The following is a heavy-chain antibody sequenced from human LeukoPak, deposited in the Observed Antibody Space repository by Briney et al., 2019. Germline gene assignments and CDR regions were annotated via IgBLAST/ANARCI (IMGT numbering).Heavy chain of an antibody. CDR1: GYSFSNYW. CDR3: ARHPYSSYCTSSNCYRWFDP. D-gene: IGHD2-2*01. Sequence: KLGESLKISCKGSGYSFSNYWIGWVRQMPGKGLEWMGIIYPGDSDPRYSPSFQGQVTISVDNSITTAYLQWSSLRASDTAMYYCARHPYSSYCTSSNCYRWFDPWGQGTLVTVSS. CDR2: IYPGDSDP. J-gene: IGHJ5*02. V-gene: IGHV5-51*01.